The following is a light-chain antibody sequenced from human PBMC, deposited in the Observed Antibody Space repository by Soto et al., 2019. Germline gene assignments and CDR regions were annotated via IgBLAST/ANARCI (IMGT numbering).Light chain of an antibody. J-gene: IGKJ1*01. CDR3: QHYNTYSEA. Sequence: DIQMTQSPSTPSASVGDRVTITYRASQCISSWLAWYQQKPGKAPNLLIYVASILASGVPSRFSGGGFGTEFTLNISSLQSDDSAIYYCQHYNTYSEAFGQGTKVDI. CDR1: QCISSW. V-gene: IGKV1-5*01. CDR2: VAS.